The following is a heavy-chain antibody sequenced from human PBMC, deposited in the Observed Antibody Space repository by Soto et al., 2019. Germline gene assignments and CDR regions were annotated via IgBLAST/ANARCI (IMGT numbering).Heavy chain of an antibody. CDR2: ISYDGSNK. Sequence: QVQLVESGGGVVQPGRSLRLSCAASGFTFSSYGMHWVRQAPGKGLEWVAVISYDGSNKYYADSVKGRFTISRDNSKNTLYLQMNSLRAEDTAVYYCAKEGRIGHFDYWGQGTLVTVSS. D-gene: IGHD2-15*01. CDR1: GFTFSSYG. J-gene: IGHJ4*02. V-gene: IGHV3-30*18. CDR3: AKEGRIGHFDY.